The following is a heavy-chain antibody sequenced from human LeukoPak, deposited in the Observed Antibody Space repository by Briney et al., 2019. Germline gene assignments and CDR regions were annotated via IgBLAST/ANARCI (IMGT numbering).Heavy chain of an antibody. D-gene: IGHD6-13*01. CDR3: ARVISTIAAADY. CDR2: IYHSGST. V-gene: IGHV4-30-2*01. J-gene: IGHJ4*02. CDR1: GGSISSGGYS. Sequence: PSQTLSLTCAVSGGSISSGGYSWSWIRQPPGKGLEWIGYIYHSGSTYYNPSLKSRVTISVDTSKNQFSLKLSSVTAADTAVYYCARVISTIAAADYWGQGTLVTVSS.